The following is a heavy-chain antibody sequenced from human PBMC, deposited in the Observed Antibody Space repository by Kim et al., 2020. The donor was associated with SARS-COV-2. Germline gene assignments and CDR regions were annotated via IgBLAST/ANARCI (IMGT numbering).Heavy chain of an antibody. V-gene: IGHV3-21*01. D-gene: IGHD6-13*01. J-gene: IGHJ4*02. Sequence: YQDSVEGRCTISRDNAKNALYLQMNSLRAEDTAVYYCARDLLKYSSRYNYWGQGTLVTVSS. CDR3: ARDLLKYSSRYNY.